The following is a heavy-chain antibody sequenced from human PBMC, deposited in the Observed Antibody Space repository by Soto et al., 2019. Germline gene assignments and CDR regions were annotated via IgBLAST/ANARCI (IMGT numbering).Heavy chain of an antibody. CDR1: GGTFNNYA. J-gene: IGHJ4*02. Sequence: QVQLVQSGAEVKKPGSSVKVSCRASGGTFNNYAISWVRQAPGQGLEWMGGIMPIFRRTDYAQKFQGRATITADKSTSTAYLELRSLRSEDTAIYYCARAEVGGTTRIHYWGQGTLVTVSS. CDR2: IMPIFRRT. CDR3: ARAEVGGTTRIHY. D-gene: IGHD1-26*01. V-gene: IGHV1-69*06.